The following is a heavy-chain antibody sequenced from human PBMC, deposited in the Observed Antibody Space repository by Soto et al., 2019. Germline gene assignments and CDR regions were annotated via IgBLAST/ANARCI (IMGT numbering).Heavy chain of an antibody. D-gene: IGHD6-19*01. Sequence: ASVKVSCKASGYTFTSYGISWVRQAPGQGLEWMGWISAYNGNTNYAQKLQGRVTMTEDTSTDTAYMELSSLRSEDTAVYYCATRGKQWLDAFDIWGQGTMVTVSS. CDR3: ATRGKQWLDAFDI. CDR2: ISAYNGNT. J-gene: IGHJ3*02. V-gene: IGHV1-18*01. CDR1: GYTFTSYG.